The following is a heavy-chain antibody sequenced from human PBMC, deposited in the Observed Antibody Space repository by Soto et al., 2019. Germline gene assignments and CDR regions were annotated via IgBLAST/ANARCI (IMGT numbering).Heavy chain of an antibody. CDR3: ARDTSNTIFGVVISNWFDP. Sequence: ASLTVSGTASGYRFNSYGISWVRQAHGQALEWMGWISAYNGNTNYAQKLQGRVTMTTDTSTSTAYMELRSLRSDDTAVYYCARDTSNTIFGVVISNWFDPWGQGTLVTVSS. V-gene: IGHV1-18*01. D-gene: IGHD3-3*01. CDR2: ISAYNGNT. CDR1: GYRFNSYG. J-gene: IGHJ5*02.